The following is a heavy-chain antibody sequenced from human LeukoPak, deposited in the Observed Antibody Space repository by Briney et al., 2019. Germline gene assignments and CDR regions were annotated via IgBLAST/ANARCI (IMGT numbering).Heavy chain of an antibody. CDR1: GYTFTSYY. CDR3: ARDQEGFDY. Sequence: GESLKISCQGSGYTFTSYYMHWVRQAPGQGLEWMGMIYPRDGSTSYAQKFQGRVTVTRDTSTSTVHMELSGLRSEDTAVYYCARDQEGFDYWGQGTLVTVSS. J-gene: IGHJ4*02. V-gene: IGHV1-46*01. CDR2: IYPRDGST.